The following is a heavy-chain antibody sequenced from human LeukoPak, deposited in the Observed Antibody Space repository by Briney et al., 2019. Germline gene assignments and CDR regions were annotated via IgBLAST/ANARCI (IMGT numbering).Heavy chain of an antibody. V-gene: IGHV1-18*01. Sequence: ASVKVFCKASGYTFTSYGISWVRQAPGQGLEWMGWISAYNGNTNYAQKLQGRVTMTTDTSTSTAYMELRSLRSDDTAVYYCAREPPSGGYCSGGSCRYYYYGMDVWGQGTLVTVSS. CDR3: AREPPSGGYCSGGSCRYYYYGMDV. CDR2: ISAYNGNT. J-gene: IGHJ6*02. D-gene: IGHD2-15*01. CDR1: GYTFTSYG.